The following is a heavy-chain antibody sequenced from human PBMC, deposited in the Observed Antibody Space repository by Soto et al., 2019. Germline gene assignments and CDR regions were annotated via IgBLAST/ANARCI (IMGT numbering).Heavy chain of an antibody. J-gene: IGHJ6*02. D-gene: IGHD3-3*01. CDR3: ARTYYDFWSGYYQASYYYYGMDV. CDR1: GYSFTSYW. CDR2: IYPGDSDT. Sequence: PGESLKISCKGSGYSFTSYWIGWVRQMPGKGLEWMGIIYPGDSDTRYSPSFQGQVTISADKSISTAYLQWSSLKASDTAMYYCARTYYDFWSGYYQASYYYYGMDVWGQGTTVTVSS. V-gene: IGHV5-51*01.